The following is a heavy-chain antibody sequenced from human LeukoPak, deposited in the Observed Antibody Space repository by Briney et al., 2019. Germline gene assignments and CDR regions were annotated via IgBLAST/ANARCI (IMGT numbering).Heavy chain of an antibody. J-gene: IGHJ4*02. CDR2: IYSSGST. V-gene: IGHV4-4*07. D-gene: IGHD1-26*01. CDR3: VRVSPALGANYFDY. CDR1: GGSISGDY. Sequence: PSETLSLTCIVSGGSISGDYWSWIRQSAGNGLEWIGRIYSSGSTVYNPSLKSRVTMSVDTSKNQFSLKLSSVTAADSAVYYCVRVSPALGANYFDYWGQGTLVTVSS.